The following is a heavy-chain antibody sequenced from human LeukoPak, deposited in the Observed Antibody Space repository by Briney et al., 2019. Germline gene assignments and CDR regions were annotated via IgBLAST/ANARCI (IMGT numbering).Heavy chain of an antibody. D-gene: IGHD5-18*01. V-gene: IGHV4-34*01. Sequence: SETLSLTCAVYGGSFSGYYWSWIRQPPGKGLEWIGEINHSGSTNYNPSLKSRVTISVDTSKNQFSLKLSSVTAADTAVYYCARVGYSYGYGYWGHGPLVTVSS. CDR1: GGSFSGYY. CDR2: INHSGST. CDR3: ARVGYSYGYGY. J-gene: IGHJ4*01.